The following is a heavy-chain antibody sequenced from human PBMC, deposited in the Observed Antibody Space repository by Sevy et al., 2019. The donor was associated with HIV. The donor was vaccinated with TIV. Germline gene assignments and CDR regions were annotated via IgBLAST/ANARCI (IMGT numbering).Heavy chain of an antibody. D-gene: IGHD1-26*01. CDR2: IKEDGSVK. CDR1: GFTFNTYW. J-gene: IGHJ4*02. CDR3: AIYCLSDTFESCDGLKRLDY. Sequence: GGSLRLSCAASGFTFNTYWMTWVRQAPGKGLEWVANIKEDGSVKNYVDSVKGRFTISRDNSLNSLYLQMNSLRDEDTAMYYCAIYCLSDTFESCDGLKRLDYWGQGTLVTVSS. V-gene: IGHV3-7*01.